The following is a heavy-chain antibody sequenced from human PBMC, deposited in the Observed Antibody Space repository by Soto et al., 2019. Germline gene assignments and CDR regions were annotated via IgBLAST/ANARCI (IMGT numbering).Heavy chain of an antibody. D-gene: IGHD6-19*01. CDR1: GFTFRNYS. Sequence: GGSLRLSCTASGFTFRNYSMNWVRQASGKGLEWVSSIISSGSYIFYADSVKGRFTISRDNAKNSVYLQMNSLKADDTAVYYCARDSEXLVPGGNDYWGQGTLVTVSS. CDR3: ARDSEXLVPGGNDY. J-gene: IGHJ4*02. V-gene: IGHV3-21*04. CDR2: IISSGSYI.